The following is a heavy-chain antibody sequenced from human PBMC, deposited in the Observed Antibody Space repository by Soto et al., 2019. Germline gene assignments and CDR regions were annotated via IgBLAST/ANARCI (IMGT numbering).Heavy chain of an antibody. Sequence: QVQLVQSGAEVKKPGSSVKVSCKASGGTFSSYAISWVRQAPGQGLEWMGGIIPIFGTANYAQKFQGRVTIPADESTSTAYMELSSLRSEDTAVYYCARVRITGTTLPLYYYYYGMDVWGQGTTVTVSS. CDR2: IIPIFGTA. J-gene: IGHJ6*02. D-gene: IGHD1-20*01. CDR3: ARVRITGTTLPLYYYYYGMDV. CDR1: GGTFSSYA. V-gene: IGHV1-69*01.